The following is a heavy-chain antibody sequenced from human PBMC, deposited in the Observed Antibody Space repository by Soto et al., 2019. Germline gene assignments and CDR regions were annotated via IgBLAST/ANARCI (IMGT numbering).Heavy chain of an antibody. Sequence: EVQLLESGGGLVQPGGSLRLSCAASGFTLSSYAMSWVRQAPGKGLEWVSAISGSGVSTYYADSVKGRFTISRDNSKNTLCLQMNSLRAEDTAVYYCAKVGYYHSSGYYPYWYFDLWGRGTLVTVSS. CDR2: ISGSGVST. CDR1: GFTLSSYA. D-gene: IGHD3-22*01. V-gene: IGHV3-23*01. J-gene: IGHJ2*01. CDR3: AKVGYYHSSGYYPYWYFDL.